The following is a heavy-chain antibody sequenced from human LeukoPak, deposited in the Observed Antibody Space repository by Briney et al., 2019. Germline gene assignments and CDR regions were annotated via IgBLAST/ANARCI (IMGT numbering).Heavy chain of an antibody. D-gene: IGHD2-21*02. Sequence: SVKVSCKASGGTFSSYAISWVRQAPGQGLEWMGRIIPIFGTANYVQKFQGRVTITADKSTSTAYMELSSLRSEDTAVYYCARVVKYCGGDCFIFDYWGQGTLVTVSS. CDR3: ARVVKYCGGDCFIFDY. V-gene: IGHV1-69*06. J-gene: IGHJ4*02. CDR2: IIPIFGTA. CDR1: GGTFSSYA.